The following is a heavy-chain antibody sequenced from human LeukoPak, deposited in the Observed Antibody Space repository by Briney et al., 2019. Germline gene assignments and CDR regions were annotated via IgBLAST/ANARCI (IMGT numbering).Heavy chain of an antibody. CDR2: IYYSGST. CDR3: ARYQLLYPLSDMDV. CDR1: GGSISSGDYY. D-gene: IGHD2-2*02. V-gene: IGHV4-30-4*01. J-gene: IGHJ6*02. Sequence: VKPSQTLTLTCTVSGGSISSGDYYWSWIRQPPGKGLEWIGYIYYSGSTYYNPSLKSRVTISVDTSKNQFSLKLSSVTAADTAVYYCARYQLLYPLSDMDVWGQGTTVTVS.